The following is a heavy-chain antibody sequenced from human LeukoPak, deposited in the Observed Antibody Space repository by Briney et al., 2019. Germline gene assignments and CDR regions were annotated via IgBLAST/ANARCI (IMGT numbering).Heavy chain of an antibody. J-gene: IGHJ4*02. CDR2: MSSGGRYI. CDR1: GFTFSNAW. V-gene: IGHV3-21*01. Sequence: GGSLRLSCAASGFTFSNAWMSWVRQAPGKGLEWVSSMSSGGRYIYYADSVRGRFTISRDNAKNSLYLLMNSLRVEDTAVYYCARDRPTGASRLFVVQWGQGTLVTVSS. CDR3: ARDRPTGASRLFVVQ. D-gene: IGHD3-3*01.